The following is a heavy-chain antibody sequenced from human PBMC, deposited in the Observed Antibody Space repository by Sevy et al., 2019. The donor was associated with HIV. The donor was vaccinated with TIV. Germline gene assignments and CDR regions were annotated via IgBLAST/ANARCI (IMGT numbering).Heavy chain of an antibody. CDR1: GFDIRSNY. J-gene: IGHJ4*02. D-gene: IGHD2-15*01. Sequence: GGSLRLSCVVSGFDIRSNYMSWVRHAPGKGLEWVSHIYAGGTAYYADSVKGRFTFSRDDSKNTVSLQMRSLRVEDSAVYYCAREYCSRGSCFFDYWGQGIQVTVSS. CDR3: AREYCSRGSCFFDY. CDR2: IYAGGTA. V-gene: IGHV3-53*01.